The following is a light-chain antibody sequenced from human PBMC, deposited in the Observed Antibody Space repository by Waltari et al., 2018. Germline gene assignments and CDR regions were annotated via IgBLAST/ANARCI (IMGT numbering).Light chain of an antibody. CDR2: DAS. J-gene: IGKJ4*01. CDR3: QQRNDWPLT. Sequence: EIVLTQSPATLSLSPGERATLSCRASQSASKYVAWCQQRPGQPPRLLIYDASNRAAGVPDRFDAFGSGTDFTLTINSLEPEDFAVYYCQQRNDWPLTFGGGTRVEIK. CDR1: QSASKY. V-gene: IGKV3-11*01.